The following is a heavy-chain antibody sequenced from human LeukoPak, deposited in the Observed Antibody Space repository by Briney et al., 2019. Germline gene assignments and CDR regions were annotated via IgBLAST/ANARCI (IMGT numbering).Heavy chain of an antibody. CDR1: GGSISSYY. CDR3: ARRLPREVHFDY. V-gene: IGHV4-59*08. CDR2: IYYSQST. D-gene: IGHD1-26*01. J-gene: IGHJ4*02. Sequence: SETLSLTCTVSGGSISSYYWSWIRQPPGKGLEWIGYIYYSQSTNFNPSLKSRVTISVDTSKNQFSLKLSSVTAADTAVYYCARRLPREVHFDYWGQGTLVTVSS.